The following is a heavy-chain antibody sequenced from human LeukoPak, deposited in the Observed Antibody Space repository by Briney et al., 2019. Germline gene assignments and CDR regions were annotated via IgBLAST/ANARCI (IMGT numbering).Heavy chain of an antibody. CDR2: ITSGGST. J-gene: IGHJ4*02. Sequence: PGGSLRLSCAASGFTFSSYAMSWVRQAPGKGLEWVSGITSGGSTYYADSVKGRFTISRDNSKNTLYLQMNSLRAEDTAVYYCAKDYLVGATVAYYFDYWGRGTLVTVSS. V-gene: IGHV3-23*01. CDR1: GFTFSSYA. CDR3: AKDYLVGATVAYYFDY. D-gene: IGHD1-26*01.